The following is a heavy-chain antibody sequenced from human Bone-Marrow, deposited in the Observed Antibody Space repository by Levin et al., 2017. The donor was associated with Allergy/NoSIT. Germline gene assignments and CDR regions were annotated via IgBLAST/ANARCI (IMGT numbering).Heavy chain of an antibody. D-gene: IGHD6-19*01. V-gene: IGHV4-59*01. CDR2: VHYTGKT. CDR1: GDSITSYY. CDR3: THGGGWLVDY. J-gene: IGHJ4*02. Sequence: RSSETLSLTCTVSGDSITSYYWGWFRQPPGKGLEWIGFVHYTGKTNYNASLKSRATISADASKRLFSLRLSSVTAADTAVYFCTHGGGWLVDYWGQGALVTVSS.